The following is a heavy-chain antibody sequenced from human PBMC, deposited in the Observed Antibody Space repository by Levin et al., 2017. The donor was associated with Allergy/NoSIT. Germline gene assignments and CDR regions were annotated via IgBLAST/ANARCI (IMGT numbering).Heavy chain of an antibody. CDR2: ISGSGGST. CDR3: AKGSEYSGYAEFDY. CDR1: GFTFSSYA. Sequence: QAGGSLRLSCAASGFTFSSYAMSWVRQAPGKGLEWVSAISGSGGSTYYADSVKGRFTISRDNSKNTLYLQMNSLRAEDTAVYYCAKGSEYSGYAEFDYWGQGTLVTVSS. D-gene: IGHD5-12*01. V-gene: IGHV3-23*01. J-gene: IGHJ4*02.